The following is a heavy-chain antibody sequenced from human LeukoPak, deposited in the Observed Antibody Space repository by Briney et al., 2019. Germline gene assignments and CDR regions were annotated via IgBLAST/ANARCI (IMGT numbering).Heavy chain of an antibody. J-gene: IGHJ4*02. Sequence: AGGSLRLSCAASGITASYNYMTWVRQAPGKGLEWVSVIYGDGSTYYADSVKGRFIISRDGSKNTLYLHVGSVRVDLSAVDFYAKVARTDSFEYWGQGTLVTVSS. D-gene: IGHD2-8*02. V-gene: IGHV3-66*01. CDR2: IYGDGST. CDR1: GITASYNY. CDR3: AKVARTDSFEY.